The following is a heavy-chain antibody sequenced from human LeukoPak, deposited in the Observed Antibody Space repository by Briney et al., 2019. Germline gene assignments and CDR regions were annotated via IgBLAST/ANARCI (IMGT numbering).Heavy chain of an antibody. Sequence: SETLSLTCTVSRGSISSHFWSWIRQPPGKGLEWIGYIYYSGSTNYNPSLRSRVTMSVDTSKNQFSLKLSSVTGADTAIYYCARAGYCGTNCYFGDWGQGTLVTVSS. CDR2: IYYSGST. CDR1: RGSISSHF. D-gene: IGHD2-21*02. J-gene: IGHJ4*02. CDR3: ARAGYCGTNCYFGD. V-gene: IGHV4-59*11.